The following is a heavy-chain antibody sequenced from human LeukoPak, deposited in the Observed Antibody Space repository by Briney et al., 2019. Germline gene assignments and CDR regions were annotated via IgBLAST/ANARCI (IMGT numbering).Heavy chain of an antibody. Sequence: SETLSLTCTVSGGSISSSSYYWGWIRQPPGKGLEWIGSIYYSGSTYYNPSLKSRVTISVDTSKSQFSLKLSSVTAADTAVYYCARQRGYDDVFDIWGQGTMVTVSS. CDR2: IYYSGST. CDR3: ARQRGYDDVFDI. CDR1: GGSISSSSYY. V-gene: IGHV4-39*01. D-gene: IGHD5-18*01. J-gene: IGHJ3*02.